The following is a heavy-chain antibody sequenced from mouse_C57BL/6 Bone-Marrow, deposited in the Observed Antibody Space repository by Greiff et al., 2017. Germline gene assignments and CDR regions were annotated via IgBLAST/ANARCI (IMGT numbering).Heavy chain of an antibody. CDR3: ARSYYYGSSSLSLFDV. V-gene: IGHV1-18*01. J-gene: IGHJ1*03. Sequence: VQLQQSGPELVKPGASVKIPCTASGFTFTDYNLDWVKQSHGKSLEWIGDINPNNGGTIYNQKFTGKATLTVAKSSSTAYMELRSLTSEDTAVYYCARSYYYGSSSLSLFDVWGTGTTVTVSS. CDR2: INPNNGGT. CDR1: GFTFTDYN. D-gene: IGHD1-1*01.